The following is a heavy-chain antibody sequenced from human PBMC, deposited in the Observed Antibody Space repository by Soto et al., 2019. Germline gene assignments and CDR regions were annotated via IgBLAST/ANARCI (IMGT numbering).Heavy chain of an antibody. D-gene: IGHD3-22*01. J-gene: IGHJ3*02. Sequence: GGSLRLSCAASGFTFSNAWMSWVRQAPGKGLEWVGRIKSKTDGGTTDYAAPVKGRFTISRDDSKNTLYLQMNSLKTEDTAVYYCTTDITMIVVVIDAFDIWGQGTRGTVSS. CDR3: TTDITMIVVVIDAFDI. CDR2: IKSKTDGGTT. V-gene: IGHV3-15*01. CDR1: GFTFSNAW.